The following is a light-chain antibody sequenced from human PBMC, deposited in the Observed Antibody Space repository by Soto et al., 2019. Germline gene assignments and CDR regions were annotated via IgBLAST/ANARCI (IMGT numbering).Light chain of an antibody. Sequence: QSALTQPPSASGSPGQSVTISCTGTSSDVGGYNYVSWYQQHPDKAPKLIIYEVTKRPSGVPDRFSGSKSGNTASLTVSGLQSEDDAHYYCSSYTGSNTWVFGGGTKRTVL. CDR1: SSDVGGYNY. J-gene: IGLJ3*02. CDR2: EVT. V-gene: IGLV2-8*01. CDR3: SSYTGSNTWV.